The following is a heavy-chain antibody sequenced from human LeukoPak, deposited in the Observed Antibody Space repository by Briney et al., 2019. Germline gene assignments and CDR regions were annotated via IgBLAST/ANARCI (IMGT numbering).Heavy chain of an antibody. Sequence: SETLSLTCAVYDGSFSGYYCSWIRQPPGKGLEWIGEINHSGSANYNPSLESRVTILLDTSKNQFSLNLSSVTAADTAVYYCARRPRGVIIKTWFDSWGQGTLVTVSS. CDR1: DGSFSGYY. J-gene: IGHJ5*01. CDR3: ARRPRGVIIKTWFDS. CDR2: INHSGSA. V-gene: IGHV4-34*01. D-gene: IGHD3-10*01.